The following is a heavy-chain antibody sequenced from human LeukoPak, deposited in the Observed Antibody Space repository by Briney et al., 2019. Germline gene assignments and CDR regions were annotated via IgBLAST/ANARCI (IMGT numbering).Heavy chain of an antibody. CDR2: IWYEGSNK. CDR1: GFTFSNYG. J-gene: IGHJ4*02. Sequence: GGSLRLSCAASGFTFSNYGMHWVRQAPGKGLGWVAVIWYEGSNKYYADSVKGQFTISRDNSKNTLYMQMNSLRVEVTAVYYCATAPRGGDYEDYWGQGTLVTVSS. CDR3: ATAPRGGDYEDY. V-gene: IGHV3-33*01. D-gene: IGHD4-17*01.